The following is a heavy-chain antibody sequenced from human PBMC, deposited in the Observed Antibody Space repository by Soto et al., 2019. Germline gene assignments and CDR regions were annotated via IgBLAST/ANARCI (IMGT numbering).Heavy chain of an antibody. V-gene: IGHV1-18*04. J-gene: IGHJ4*02. CDR3: ARVESSWYSSSWYYFDY. Sequence: ASVKVSCKASGYTFTSYGISWVRQAPGQGLEWMGWISAYNGNTNYAQKLQGRVTMTTDTSTSTAHMELRSLRSDDTAVYYCARVESSWYSSSWYYFDYWGQGTLVTVSS. D-gene: IGHD6-13*01. CDR1: GYTFTSYG. CDR2: ISAYNGNT.